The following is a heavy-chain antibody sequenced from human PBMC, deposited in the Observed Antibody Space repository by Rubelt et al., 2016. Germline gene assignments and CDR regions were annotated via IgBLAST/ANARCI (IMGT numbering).Heavy chain of an antibody. Sequence: QLQLQESGPGLVKPSETLSLTCAVYGGSFSGYYWSWIRQPPGKGLEWIGEINHSGSTNYNPSLKSRVTISVGTSKNQFSLKLSSVTAADTAVYYCARKASGSPNWFDPWGQGTLVTVSS. J-gene: IGHJ5*02. CDR2: INHSGST. CDR3: ARKASGSPNWFDP. D-gene: IGHD3-10*01. V-gene: IGHV4-34*01. CDR1: GGSFSGYY.